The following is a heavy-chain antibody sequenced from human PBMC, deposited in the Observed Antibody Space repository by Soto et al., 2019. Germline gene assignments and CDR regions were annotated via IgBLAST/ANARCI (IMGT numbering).Heavy chain of an antibody. J-gene: IGHJ4*02. V-gene: IGHV4-39*01. CDR2: IYYSGST. Sequence: QLQLQESGPGLVKPSETLSLTCTVSGGSISSSSYYWGWIRQPPGKGLEWIGSIYYSGSTYYNPSLKSRDTTSVDTSKNQFSLKLSSVTAADTAVYYCASYGSGSYYQIDYWGQGPLVTVSS. D-gene: IGHD3-10*01. CDR3: ASYGSGSYYQIDY. CDR1: GGSISSSSYY.